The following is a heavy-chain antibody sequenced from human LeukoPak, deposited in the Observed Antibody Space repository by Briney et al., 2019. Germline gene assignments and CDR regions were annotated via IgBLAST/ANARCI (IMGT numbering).Heavy chain of an antibody. CDR1: GFTFSSYG. CDR3: ARGTDWTDYYGMDV. Sequence: PGGSLRLSCAASGFTFSSYGMHWVRQAPGKGLEWVSFISSNRSYIYYADSVKGRFTISRDNAKNSLSLQMNSLRANDTAVYYCARGTDWTDYYGMDVWGQGTTVTVSS. J-gene: IGHJ6*02. V-gene: IGHV3-21*01. CDR2: ISSNRSYI. D-gene: IGHD1-1*01.